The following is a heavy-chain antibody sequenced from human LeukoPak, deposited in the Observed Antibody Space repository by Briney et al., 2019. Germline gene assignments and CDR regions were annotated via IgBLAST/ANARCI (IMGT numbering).Heavy chain of an antibody. V-gene: IGHV4-59*01. Sequence: SETLSLTCTVSGGSISSYYWNWIRQPPGKGLEWIGYIYYSGSTNYNPSLKSRVTISVDTSKNQFSLRLSPVTAADTAVYYWARLEGGGSYRNFDYWGQGTLVTVSS. D-gene: IGHD3-16*02. CDR3: ARLEGGGSYRNFDY. CDR2: IYYSGST. J-gene: IGHJ4*02. CDR1: GGSISSYY.